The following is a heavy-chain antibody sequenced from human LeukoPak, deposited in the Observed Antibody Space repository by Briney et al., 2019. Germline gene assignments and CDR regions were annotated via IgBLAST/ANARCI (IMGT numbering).Heavy chain of an antibody. D-gene: IGHD6-19*01. CDR3: ARKLPGIAVAGIFLAFDY. Sequence: ASVKVSCKTSGYSENFYGITWVRQVAGQGLEWMGWISAQHGQTEYAPNSQDRVTMTTDTYTNTAYMELRSLRSDDTAVYYCARKLPGIAVAGIFLAFDYWGQGTLVTVSS. CDR1: GYSENFYG. CDR2: ISAQHGQT. J-gene: IGHJ4*02. V-gene: IGHV1-18*01.